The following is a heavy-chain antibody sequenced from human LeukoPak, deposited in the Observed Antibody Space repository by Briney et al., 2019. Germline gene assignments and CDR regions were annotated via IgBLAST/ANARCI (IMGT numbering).Heavy chain of an antibody. J-gene: IGHJ4*02. V-gene: IGHV1-2*02. CDR3: ARSPYGAPYYFDY. CDR1: GYTFTGYY. CDR2: INPNSGGT. D-gene: IGHD4-17*01. Sequence: GASVKVSCKASGYTFTGYYMHWVRQAPGQGLEWMGWINPNSGGTNYAQKFQGRVTMTRDTSISTAYMELSRLRSDDTAVYYCARSPYGAPYYFDYWGQGTLVTVSS.